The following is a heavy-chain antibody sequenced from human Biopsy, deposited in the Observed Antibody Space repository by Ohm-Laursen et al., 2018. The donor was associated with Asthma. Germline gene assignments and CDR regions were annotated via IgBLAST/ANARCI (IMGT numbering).Heavy chain of an antibody. J-gene: IGHJ4*02. Sequence: SDTLSLTCTVSGGSINNFYWSWIRQPPGKGLESIGHVYYSGSTNYNPSLKSRVTISIDAFKNQFSLKLTSVTAADTAVYYCARGVDRVTGLLDHFDSWGQGTLVTVSS. CDR1: GGSINNFY. CDR3: ARGVDRVTGLLDHFDS. V-gene: IGHV4-59*07. D-gene: IGHD2-21*02. CDR2: VYYSGST.